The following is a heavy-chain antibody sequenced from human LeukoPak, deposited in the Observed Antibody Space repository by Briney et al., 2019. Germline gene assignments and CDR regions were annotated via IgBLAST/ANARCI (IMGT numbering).Heavy chain of an antibody. CDR2: IKSKTDGGTT. CDR3: AKRGVVIRVILVGFHKEAYYFDS. D-gene: IGHD3-22*01. Sequence: GGSLRLSCAASGFTFSNAWMSWVRQAPGKGLEWVGRIKSKTDGGTTDYADSVKGRFTISRDNPKNTLYLQMNSLRAEDTAVYFCAKRGVVIRVILVGFHKEAYYFDSWGQGALVTVSS. V-gene: IGHV3-15*01. J-gene: IGHJ4*02. CDR1: GFTFSNAW.